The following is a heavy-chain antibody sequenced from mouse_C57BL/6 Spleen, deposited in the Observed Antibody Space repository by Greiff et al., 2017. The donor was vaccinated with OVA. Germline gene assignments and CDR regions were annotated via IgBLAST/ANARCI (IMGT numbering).Heavy chain of an antibody. Sequence: VQLQQSGAELVKPGASVKISCKASGYAFSSYWMNWVKQRPGKGLEWIGQIYPGDGDTNYNGKFKGKATLTADKSSSTAYMQLSSLTSEDSAVYFCARHVRLRYFDYWGQGTTLTVSS. D-gene: IGHD3-2*02. V-gene: IGHV1-80*01. CDR3: ARHVRLRYFDY. CDR1: GYAFSSYW. J-gene: IGHJ2*01. CDR2: IYPGDGDT.